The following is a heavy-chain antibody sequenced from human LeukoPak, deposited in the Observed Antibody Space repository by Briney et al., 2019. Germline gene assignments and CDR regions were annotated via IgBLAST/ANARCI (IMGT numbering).Heavy chain of an antibody. CDR1: GFTFSSYA. CDR3: AREHTPYGSGCTAAY. J-gene: IGHJ4*02. D-gene: IGHD6-19*01. CDR2: FSGSGGTT. Sequence: GGSLRLSCAASGFTFSSYAMNWVRQAPGRGLEWVSGFSGSGGTTYYADSVKGRFTISRDNAKNSLYLQMNSLRAEDTAVYYCAREHTPYGSGCTAAYWGQGTLVTVSS. V-gene: IGHV3-23*01.